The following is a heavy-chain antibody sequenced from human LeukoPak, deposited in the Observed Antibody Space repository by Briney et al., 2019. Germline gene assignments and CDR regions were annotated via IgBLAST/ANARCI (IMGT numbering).Heavy chain of an antibody. D-gene: IGHD6-13*01. CDR1: GFTFSDHH. Sequence: PGGSLRLSCAASGFTFSDHHMDWVRQAPGKGLEWVGRTRNKANSYTTEYAASVKGRFTISRDDSKNSLYLQMNSLKTEDTAVYYCAREGVAATGLDYWGQGTLVTVSS. CDR3: AREGVAATGLDY. J-gene: IGHJ4*02. V-gene: IGHV3-72*01. CDR2: TRNKANSYTT.